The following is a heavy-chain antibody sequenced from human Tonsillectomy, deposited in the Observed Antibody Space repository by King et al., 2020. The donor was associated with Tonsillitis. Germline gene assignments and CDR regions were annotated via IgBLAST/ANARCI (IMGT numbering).Heavy chain of an antibody. CDR3: ARGNYYYGSGSYYNHYYMDV. CDR2: INSDGIST. V-gene: IGHV3-74*01. CDR1: GFTFSSYW. D-gene: IGHD3-10*01. J-gene: IGHJ6*03. Sequence: VQLVESGGGLVQPGGSLRLSCAASGFTFSSYWMHWVRQAPGKGLVWVSRINSDGISTNYADSVKGRFTISRDNAKNTLYLQMNSLRAEDTAVYYCARGNYYYGSGSYYNHYYMDVWGNGTTVTVSS.